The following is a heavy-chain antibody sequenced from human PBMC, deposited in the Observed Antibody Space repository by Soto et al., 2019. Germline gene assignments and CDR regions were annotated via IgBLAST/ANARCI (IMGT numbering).Heavy chain of an antibody. Sequence: ASVKVSCKASGGTFSSYAISWVRQAPGQGLEWMGGIIPIFGTANYAQKFQGRVTITADESTSTAYMELSSLRSEDTAVYYCAATKTGYYYYGMDVWGQGTTVTVFS. J-gene: IGHJ6*02. D-gene: IGHD1-1*01. CDR2: IIPIFGTA. V-gene: IGHV1-69*13. CDR1: GGTFSSYA. CDR3: AATKTGYYYYGMDV.